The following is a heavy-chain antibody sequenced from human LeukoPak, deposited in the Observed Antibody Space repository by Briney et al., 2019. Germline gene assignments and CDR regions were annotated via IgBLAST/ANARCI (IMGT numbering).Heavy chain of an antibody. CDR2: ISCDGSNK. J-gene: IGHJ3*02. D-gene: IGHD1-26*01. CDR3: ARANKPYSGSFYAFDI. V-gene: IGHV3-30-3*01. Sequence: GGSLRLSCAASGFTFSSYAMSWVRQAPGKGLEWVAVISCDGSNKYYADSVKGRFTISRDNSKNTLYLQMNSLRAEDTAVYYCARANKPYSGSFYAFDIWGQGTMVTVSS. CDR1: GFTFSSYA.